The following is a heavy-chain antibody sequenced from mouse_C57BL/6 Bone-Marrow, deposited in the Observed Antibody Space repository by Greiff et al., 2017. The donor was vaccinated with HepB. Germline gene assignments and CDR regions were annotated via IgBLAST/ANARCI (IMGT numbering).Heavy chain of an antibody. D-gene: IGHD2-5*01. CDR3: ARDYSNYVRYWYFDV. Sequence: EASGVDFSRYWMSWVRRAPGKGLEWIGEINPDSSTINYAPSLKDKFIISRDNAKNTLYLQMSKVRSEDTALYYCARDYSNYVRYWYFDVWGTGTTVTVSS. V-gene: IGHV4-1*01. CDR2: INPDSSTI. J-gene: IGHJ1*03. CDR1: GVDFSRYW.